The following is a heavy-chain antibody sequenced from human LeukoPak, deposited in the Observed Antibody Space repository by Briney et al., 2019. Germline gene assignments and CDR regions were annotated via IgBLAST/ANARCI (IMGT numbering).Heavy chain of an antibody. CDR3: AKGQNMIGAAFDI. J-gene: IGHJ3*02. V-gene: IGHV3-23*01. CDR1: GFTFSDCY. Sequence: GGSLRLSCAASGFTFSDCYMSWVRQAPGKGLEWVSAISGSGGSTYYADSVKGRFAISRDNPKNTLYLQMNSLRAEDTAVYYCAKGQNMIGAAFDIWGQGTMVTVSS. CDR2: ISGSGGST. D-gene: IGHD3-10*02.